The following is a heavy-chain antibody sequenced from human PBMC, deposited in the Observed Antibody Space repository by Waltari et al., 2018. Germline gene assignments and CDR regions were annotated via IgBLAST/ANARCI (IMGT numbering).Heavy chain of an antibody. Sequence: EVQLVESGGGLVKPGGSLRLSCAASGFTFSSYSMTWVRQAPGKGLEWVSSISSSSSYIYYADSVKGRFTISRDNAKNSLYLQMNSLRAEDTAVYYCARATMIVVVINDAFDIWGQGTMVTVSS. J-gene: IGHJ3*02. CDR3: ARATMIVVVINDAFDI. D-gene: IGHD3-22*01. CDR2: ISSSSSYI. V-gene: IGHV3-21*01. CDR1: GFTFSSYS.